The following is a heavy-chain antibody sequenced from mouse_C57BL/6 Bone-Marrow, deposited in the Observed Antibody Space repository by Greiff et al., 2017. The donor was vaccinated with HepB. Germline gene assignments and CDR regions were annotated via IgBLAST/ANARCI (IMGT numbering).Heavy chain of an antibody. CDR3: ARGFYYGSSLDY. CDR1: GYTFTNYW. V-gene: IGHV1-63*01. D-gene: IGHD1-1*01. Sequence: VQLQESGAELVRPGTSVKMSCKASGYTFTNYWIGWAKQRPGHGLEWIGDIYPGGGYTNYNEKFKGKATLTADKSSSTAYMQFSSLTSEDSAIYYCARGFYYGSSLDYWGQGTTLTVSS. CDR2: IYPGGGYT. J-gene: IGHJ2*01.